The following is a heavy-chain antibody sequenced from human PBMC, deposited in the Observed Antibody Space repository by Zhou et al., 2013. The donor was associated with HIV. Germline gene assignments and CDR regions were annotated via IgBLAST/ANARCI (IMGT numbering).Heavy chain of an antibody. D-gene: IGHD1-26*01. Sequence: QVQLVQSGAEVKKPGSSVKVSCKASGGTFSSYAISWVRQAPGQGLEWMGRIIPILGIANYAQKFQGRVTITADKSTSTAYMELSSLRSEDTAVYYCARGTGSQRPFDYWGQGTLGHRLL. CDR1: GGTFSSYA. V-gene: IGHV1-69*04. CDR3: ARGTGSQRPFDY. J-gene: IGHJ4*02. CDR2: IIPILGIA.